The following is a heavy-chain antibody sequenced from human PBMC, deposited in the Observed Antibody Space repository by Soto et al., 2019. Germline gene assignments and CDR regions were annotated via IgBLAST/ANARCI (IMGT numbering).Heavy chain of an antibody. CDR3: ARGGDGYSYGPRFDY. CDR1: GFTFSSYS. J-gene: IGHJ4*02. V-gene: IGHV3-21*01. D-gene: IGHD5-18*01. CDR2: ISSSSSYI. Sequence: EVQLVESGGGLVKPGGSLRLSCAASGFTFSSYSMNWVRQAPGKGLEWVSSISSSSSYIYYADSVKGRFTISRDNAKNSLYLQMNSLRAEDTAVYYCARGGDGYSYGPRFDYWGQGTLVTVSS.